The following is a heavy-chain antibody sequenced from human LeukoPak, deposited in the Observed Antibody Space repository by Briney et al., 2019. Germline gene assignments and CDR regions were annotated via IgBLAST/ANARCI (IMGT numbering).Heavy chain of an antibody. CDR1: GFNFGSYA. V-gene: IGHV3-21*03. D-gene: IGHD3-16*01. J-gene: IGHJ5*02. CDR3: ARDQGGERWFDP. Sequence: GGSLRLSCAASGFNFGSYAMNWVRQAPGKGLEWVSSISSGSSFIYYADSVKGRFTISRDNAKTSLYLQMNSRRAEDTAIYYCARDQGGERWFDPWGQGTLVTVSS. CDR2: ISSGSSFI.